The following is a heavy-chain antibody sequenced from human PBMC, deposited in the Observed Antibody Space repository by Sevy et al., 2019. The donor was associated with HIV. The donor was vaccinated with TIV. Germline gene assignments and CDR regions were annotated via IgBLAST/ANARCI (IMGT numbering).Heavy chain of an antibody. CDR2: LFYSGRT. CDR3: ARVSPYYYYSSDV. CDR1: GDSISSYY. Sequence: SETLSLICSVSGDSISSYYWSWIRQPPGKGLEWIGYLFYSGRTAYNPSLKSRVTISADMSKNQFSLKVTSVIAADTARYYRARVSPYYYYSSDVWGQGTTVTVSS. J-gene: IGHJ6*02. V-gene: IGHV4-59*01.